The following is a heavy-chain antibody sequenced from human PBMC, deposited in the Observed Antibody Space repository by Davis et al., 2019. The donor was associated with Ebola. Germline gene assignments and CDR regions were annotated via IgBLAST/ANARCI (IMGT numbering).Heavy chain of an antibody. CDR2: IKQDGSEK. D-gene: IGHD6-6*01. V-gene: IGHV3-7*01. J-gene: IGHJ4*02. Sequence: GESLKISCAASGFTFSGFWMSWVRQAPGKGLEWVANIKQDGSEKYYVNSVKGRFIISRDNAKNSLYLQMNSLRAEDTAVYYCARRSSQALDWSQGTLVTVSS. CDR1: GFTFSGFW. CDR3: ARRSSQALD.